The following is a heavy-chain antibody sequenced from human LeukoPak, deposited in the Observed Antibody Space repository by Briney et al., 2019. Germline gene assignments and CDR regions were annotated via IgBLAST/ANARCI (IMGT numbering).Heavy chain of an antibody. CDR3: ARDYGDYYYYYGMDV. V-gene: IGHV3-7*01. Sequence: PGGSLRLSCAASGFTFSSYWMSWVRQAPGKGLKWVANIKQDGSEKYYVDSVKGRFTISRDNAKNSLYLQMNSLRAEDTAVYYCARDYGDYYYYYGMDVWGQGTTVTVSS. D-gene: IGHD4-17*01. CDR2: IKQDGSEK. CDR1: GFTFSSYW. J-gene: IGHJ6*02.